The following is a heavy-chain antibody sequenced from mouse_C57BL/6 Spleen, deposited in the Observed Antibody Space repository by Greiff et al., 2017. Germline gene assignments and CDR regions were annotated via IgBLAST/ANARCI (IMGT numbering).Heavy chain of an antibody. Sequence: VQLQQSGPELVKPGASVKIPCKASGYTFTDYNMDWVKQSHGKSLEWIGDINPNNGGTIYNQKFKGKATLTVDKSSSTAYMELRSLTSDDTAVYYGAREGDYDWGAWFAYWGQGTLVTVSA. J-gene: IGHJ3*01. CDR2: INPNNGGT. V-gene: IGHV1-18*01. D-gene: IGHD2-4*01. CDR3: AREGDYDWGAWFAY. CDR1: GYTFTDYN.